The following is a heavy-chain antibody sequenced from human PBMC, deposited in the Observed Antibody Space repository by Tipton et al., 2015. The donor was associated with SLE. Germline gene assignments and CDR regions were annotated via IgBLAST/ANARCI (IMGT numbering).Heavy chain of an antibody. CDR3: ARWFRGYDV. Sequence: LRLSCAVYGGSFSGYYWSWIRQPPGKGLEWIGEINHSGSTNYNPSLKSRVTISADTSKNQMSLKLSSVTAADTAVYYCARWFRGYDVWGQGTTVTVSS. V-gene: IGHV4-34*01. D-gene: IGHD3-10*01. J-gene: IGHJ6*02. CDR1: GGSFSGYY. CDR2: INHSGST.